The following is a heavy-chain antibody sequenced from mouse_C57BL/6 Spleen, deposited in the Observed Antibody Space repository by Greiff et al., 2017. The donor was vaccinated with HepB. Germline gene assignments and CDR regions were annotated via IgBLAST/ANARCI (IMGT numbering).Heavy chain of an antibody. V-gene: IGHV1-80*01. CDR1: GYAFSSYW. CDR2: IYPGDGDT. CDR3: ARSGGGYYGSSFYYYAMDY. Sequence: VQLQQSGAELVKPGASVKISCKASGYAFSSYWMNWVKQRPGKGLEWIGQIYPGDGDTNYNGKFKGKATLTADKSSSTAYMQLSSLTSEDSAVYFCARSGGGYYGSSFYYYAMDYWGQGTSVTVSS. J-gene: IGHJ4*01. D-gene: IGHD1-1*01.